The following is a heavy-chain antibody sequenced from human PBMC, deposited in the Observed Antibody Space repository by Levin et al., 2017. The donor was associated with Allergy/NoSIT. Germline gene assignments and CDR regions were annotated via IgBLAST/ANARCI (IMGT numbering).Heavy chain of an antibody. CDR3: ARDLSRSSWFGISDY. J-gene: IGHJ4*02. CDR2: ISYDGSNK. Sequence: AGGSLRLSCAASGFTFSSYAMHWVRQAPGKGLEWVAVISYDGSNKYYADSVKGRFTISRDNSKNTLYLQMNSLRAEDTAVYYCARDLSRSSWFGISDYWGQGTLVTVSS. D-gene: IGHD6-13*01. V-gene: IGHV3-30*04. CDR1: GFTFSSYA.